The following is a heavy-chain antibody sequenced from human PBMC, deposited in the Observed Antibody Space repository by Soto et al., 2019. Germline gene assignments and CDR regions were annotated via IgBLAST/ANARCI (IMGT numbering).Heavy chain of an antibody. CDR2: ISAYNGKA. CDR1: GYTFNGDA. V-gene: IGHV1-18*01. J-gene: IGHJ1*01. CDR3: PRWRNDYGDDGLSFKY. Sequence: QVQLVQSGAEVKRPGASVKVSCKASGYTFNGDAFGWVRQAPGQGLEWMGWISAYNGKAIYSPQLQGRLTMTTDTSKSTAYMELRSLGSDDTAVYFCPRWRNDYGDDGLSFKYWGQRTLVTGSS. D-gene: IGHD4-17*01.